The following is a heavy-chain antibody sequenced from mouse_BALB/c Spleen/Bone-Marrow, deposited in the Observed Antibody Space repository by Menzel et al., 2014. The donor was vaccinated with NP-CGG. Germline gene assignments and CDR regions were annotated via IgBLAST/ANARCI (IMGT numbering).Heavy chain of an antibody. Sequence: EVKLQESGGGLVKPGGSLKLSCAASGFTFSSYAMSWVRQTPEKRLEWVATISSGGSYTYYPDSVKGRFTISRDNAKNTLYLQMSSLRSEDTAMYYCARQTGSYDDWFAYWGQGTLVTVSA. V-gene: IGHV5-9-3*01. CDR2: ISSGGSYT. CDR3: ARQTGSYDDWFAY. D-gene: IGHD2-12*01. J-gene: IGHJ3*01. CDR1: GFTFSSYA.